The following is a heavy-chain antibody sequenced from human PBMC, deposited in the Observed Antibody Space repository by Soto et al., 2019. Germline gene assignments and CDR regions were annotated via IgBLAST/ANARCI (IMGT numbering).Heavy chain of an antibody. CDR1: GYSFTTYG. CDR3: ATSDPFDP. J-gene: IGHJ5*02. CDR2: ISPYNGKT. Sequence: GASVKVSCKASGYSFTTYGIFWVRQAPGQGLEWMGWISPYNGKTNYAQNLQGRVSMTTDTSTTTAYMELRSLRSDDTAVYYCATSDPFDPWGQGTLVTVSS. V-gene: IGHV1-18*01.